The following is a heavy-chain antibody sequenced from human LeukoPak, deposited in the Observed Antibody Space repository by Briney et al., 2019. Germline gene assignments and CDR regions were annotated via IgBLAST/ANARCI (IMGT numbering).Heavy chain of an antibody. Sequence: ASVKVSCKASGYTFTSYDINWVRQATGQGLEWMGWMNPNSGNTGYAQKFQGRVTITRNTSISTAYMELSSLRSEDTAVYYCARGQGYSSSRILWAWGQGTLVTVSS. V-gene: IGHV1-8*03. J-gene: IGHJ5*02. CDR2: MNPNSGNT. D-gene: IGHD6-13*01. CDR3: ARGQGYSSSRILWA. CDR1: GYTFTSYD.